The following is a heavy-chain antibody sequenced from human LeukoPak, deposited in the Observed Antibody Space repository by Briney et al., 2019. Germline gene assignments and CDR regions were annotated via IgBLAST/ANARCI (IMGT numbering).Heavy chain of an antibody. CDR1: GFTFSSYG. Sequence: GGSLRLSCAASGFTFSSYGMHWVRQAPGKGLEWVAVIWYDGSNKYYADSVKGRFTISRDNSKNTLYLQMNSLRAEDTAVYYCARDRQLASYFDYWGQGTLVTVSS. V-gene: IGHV3-33*01. D-gene: IGHD6-13*01. J-gene: IGHJ4*02. CDR2: IWYDGSNK. CDR3: ARDRQLASYFDY.